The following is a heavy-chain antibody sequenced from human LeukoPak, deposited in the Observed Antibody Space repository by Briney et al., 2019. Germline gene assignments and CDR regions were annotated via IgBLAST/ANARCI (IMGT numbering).Heavy chain of an antibody. D-gene: IGHD3-9*01. Sequence: GGSLRLSCAASGFTFSSYGMHWVRQAPAKGLEWVAVISYDGSNKYYADSVKGRFTISRDNSKNTLYLQMNSLRAEDTAVYYCAKDLVLRYFDWAFDYWGQGTLVTVSS. V-gene: IGHV3-30*18. CDR3: AKDLVLRYFDWAFDY. CDR2: ISYDGSNK. J-gene: IGHJ4*02. CDR1: GFTFSSYG.